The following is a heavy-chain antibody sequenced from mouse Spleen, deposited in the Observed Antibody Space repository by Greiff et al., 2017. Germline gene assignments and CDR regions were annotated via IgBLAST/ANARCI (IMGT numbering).Heavy chain of an antibody. V-gene: IGHV1-80*01. J-gene: IGHJ2*01. D-gene: IGHD2-3*01. CDR2: IYPGDGDT. Sequence: QVQLQQSGAELVQPGASVKLSCKASGFAFSSYWMNWVKQRPGKGLEWIGQIYPGDGDTNYNGKFKGKATLTADKSSSTAYMQLSSLTSEDSAVYFCARGMDYDDYYFDYWGQGTTLTVSS. CDR3: ARGMDYDDYYFDY. CDR1: GFAFSSYW.